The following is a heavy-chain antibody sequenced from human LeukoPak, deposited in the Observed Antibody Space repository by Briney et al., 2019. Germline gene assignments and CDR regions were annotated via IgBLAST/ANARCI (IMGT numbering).Heavy chain of an antibody. CDR1: GFTVSSNY. Sequence: GGSLRLSCAASGFTVSSNYLSWVRQAPGKGLECVSVIYSGGNTYYADSVKGRFTISRDNSKNTLYLQMNSLRAEDTAVYYCARVGYSSGWYADYWGQGTLVTVSS. J-gene: IGHJ4*02. V-gene: IGHV3-53*05. CDR3: ARVGYSSGWYADY. D-gene: IGHD6-19*01. CDR2: IYSGGNT.